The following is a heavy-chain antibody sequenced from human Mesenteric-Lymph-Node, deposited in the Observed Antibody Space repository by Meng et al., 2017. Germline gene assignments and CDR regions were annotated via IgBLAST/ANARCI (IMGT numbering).Heavy chain of an antibody. J-gene: IGHJ5*02. CDR1: GYSISSGYY. D-gene: IGHD5-18*01. Sequence: SETLSLTCTVSGYSISSGYYWGWIRQPPGKGLEWIGSIYHSGSTYYNPSLKSRVTILVDASENQFSLKLSSVTAADTAVYYCARVLLDTAMVLELIDNWFDPWGQGTLVTVSS. CDR2: IYHSGST. V-gene: IGHV4-38-2*02. CDR3: ARVLLDTAMVLELIDNWFDP.